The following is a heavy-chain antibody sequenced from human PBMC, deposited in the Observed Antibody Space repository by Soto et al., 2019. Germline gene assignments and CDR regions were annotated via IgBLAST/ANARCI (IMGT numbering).Heavy chain of an antibody. CDR1: GFTFSRYA. V-gene: IGHV3-30-3*01. CDR2: ISYDGSNK. Sequence: QVQLVESGGGVVQPGRSLRLSCAASGFTFSRYAMHWVRQAPGKGLEWVAVISYDGSNKYYADSVKGRFTISRDNSKNTLYQQMNSLRAEDTALYSCARPVAGTGEEDYWGQGALVTVSS. CDR3: ARPVAGTGEEDY. D-gene: IGHD6-19*01. J-gene: IGHJ4*02.